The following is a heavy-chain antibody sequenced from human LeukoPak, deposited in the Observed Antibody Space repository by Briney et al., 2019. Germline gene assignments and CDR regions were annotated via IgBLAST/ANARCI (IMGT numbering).Heavy chain of an antibody. D-gene: IGHD3-10*01. CDR2: INTGNGNT. J-gene: IGHJ5*02. CDR3: ASKRFGNWFDP. CDR1: GYTFTSYA. Sequence: EASVKVSCKASGYTFTSYAMHWVRQAPGQRLEWMGWINTGNGNTKYSQKFQGRVTITRDTSASTAYMELSSLRSEDTAVYYCASKRFGNWFDPWGQGTLVTVSS. V-gene: IGHV1-3*04.